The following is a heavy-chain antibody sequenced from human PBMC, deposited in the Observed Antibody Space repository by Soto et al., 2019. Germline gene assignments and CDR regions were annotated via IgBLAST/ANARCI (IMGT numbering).Heavy chain of an antibody. D-gene: IGHD2-15*01. CDR3: ARSYGYCSGGSCASIVLY. V-gene: IGHV4-61*08. CDR1: GFSISSGGYY. J-gene: IGHJ4*02. CDR2: IYYNGST. Sequence: SETLSLTFTVSGFSISSGGYYWSWIRQPPGKGLEWIGYIYYNGSTNYNPSLKSRVTISVDTCKKQFSLKLSSVTAADTAVYFCARSYGYCSGGSCASIVLYWGQGDLVTVS.